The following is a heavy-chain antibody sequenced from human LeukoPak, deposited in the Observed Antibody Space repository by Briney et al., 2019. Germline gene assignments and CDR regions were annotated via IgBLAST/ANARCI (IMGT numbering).Heavy chain of an antibody. J-gene: IGHJ4*02. Sequence: GGSLRLSCVASGFSFNNYRMTWVRQAPGKGLEWVANIRQDGSEKQYVDSVKGRFAISRDNAKKSLYLQINTLRAEDTAVYYCVRGPHIAATSYWGQGTLVTVSS. CDR3: VRGPHIAATSY. CDR1: GFSFNNYR. V-gene: IGHV3-7*03. CDR2: IRQDGSEK. D-gene: IGHD6-25*01.